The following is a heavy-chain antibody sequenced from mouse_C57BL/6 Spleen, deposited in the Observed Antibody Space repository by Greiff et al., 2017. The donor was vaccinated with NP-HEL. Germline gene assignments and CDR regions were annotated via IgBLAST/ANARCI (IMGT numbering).Heavy chain of an antibody. J-gene: IGHJ2*01. D-gene: IGHD2-2*01. CDR2: IDPETGGT. Sequence: QVQLQQSGAELVRPGASVTLSCKASGYTFTDYEMHWVKQTPVHGLEWIGAIDPETGGTAYNQKFKGKAILTADKSSSTAYMELRSLTSEDSAVYYCTRRAMVTHFDYWGQGTTLTVSS. CDR1: GYTFTDYE. CDR3: TRRAMVTHFDY. V-gene: IGHV1-15*01.